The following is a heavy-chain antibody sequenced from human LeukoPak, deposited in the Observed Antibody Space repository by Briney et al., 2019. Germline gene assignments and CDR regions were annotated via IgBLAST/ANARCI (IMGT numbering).Heavy chain of an antibody. Sequence: ASVKVSCKASGYTFTGYYMHWVRQAPGQGLEWMGWINPNSGGTNYAQKFQGRVTMTRDTSISTAYMELSSLRSEDTAVYYCARGFSERTYSSGWYPSFDYWGQGTLVTVSS. CDR2: INPNSGGT. D-gene: IGHD6-19*01. CDR3: ARGFSERTYSSGWYPSFDY. J-gene: IGHJ4*02. CDR1: GYTFTGYY. V-gene: IGHV1-2*02.